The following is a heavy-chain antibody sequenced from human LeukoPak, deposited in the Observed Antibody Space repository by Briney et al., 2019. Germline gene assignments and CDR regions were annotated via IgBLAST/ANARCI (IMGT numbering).Heavy chain of an antibody. V-gene: IGHV3-7*01. CDR3: ARDGTAAGLYFDL. D-gene: IGHD6-13*01. CDR2: IRQDGSEK. Sequence: GGSLRLSCEVSGFTFTDYWMNWVRQAPGKGPEWMASIRQDGSEKTYVDSVKGRFTIARDNTKNSLSLQLNGLRAEDTAVYYCARDGTAAGLYFDLWGQGTLVTVSS. J-gene: IGHJ4*01. CDR1: GFTFTDYW.